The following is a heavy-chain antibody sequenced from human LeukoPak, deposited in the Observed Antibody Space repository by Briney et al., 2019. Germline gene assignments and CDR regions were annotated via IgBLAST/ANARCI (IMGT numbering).Heavy chain of an antibody. CDR1: GFTFNNYA. CDR3: TKQARYSNFWSGYLYYFDY. V-gene: IGHV3-23*01. Sequence: PGGSLRLSCAASGFTFNNYAASWVRQAPGKGLEWVSAFVGGDTTYYADSVKGRFTISRDNSRNTLYLQMNTLRAEDTAVYYCTKQARYSNFWSGYLYYFDYWGQGTLVTVFS. CDR2: FVGGDTT. J-gene: IGHJ4*02. D-gene: IGHD3-3*01.